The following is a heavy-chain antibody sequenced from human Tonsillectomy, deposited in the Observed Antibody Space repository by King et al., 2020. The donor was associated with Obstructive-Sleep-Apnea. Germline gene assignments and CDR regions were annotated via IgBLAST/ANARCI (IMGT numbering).Heavy chain of an antibody. J-gene: IGHJ4*02. Sequence: VQLQQWGAGLLKPSETLSLTCAVYGGSFSGYYWSWIRQPPGKGLEWIGEINHSGSTNYNPSLKSRVTISVDTSKSQFSLKLNSMTAADTAVYYCARGGYSGDFDYWDQGTLVTVSS. V-gene: IGHV4-34*01. CDR2: INHSGST. CDR1: GGSFSGYY. D-gene: IGHD1-26*01. CDR3: ARGGYSGDFDY.